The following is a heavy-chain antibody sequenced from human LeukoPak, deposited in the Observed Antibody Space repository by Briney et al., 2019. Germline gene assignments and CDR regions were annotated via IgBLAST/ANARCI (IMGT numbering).Heavy chain of an antibody. Sequence: PGGSLRLSCAASGFTFNNYAMNWVRQAPGKGLEWVSSISGGGETTYYTDSAKGRFPISRDNSQNTLYLQMNSLRAEDTAVYYCGRAYADYVRYFFFDYWGGGTRVSVSS. J-gene: IGHJ4*02. V-gene: IGHV3-23*01. CDR3: GRAYADYVRYFFFDY. CDR1: GFTFNNYA. CDR2: ISGGGETT. D-gene: IGHD4-17*01.